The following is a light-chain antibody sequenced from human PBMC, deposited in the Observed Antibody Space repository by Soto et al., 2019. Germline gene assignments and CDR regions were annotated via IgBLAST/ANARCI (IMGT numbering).Light chain of an antibody. Sequence: EVVLTQSPATLSLSPGERATLSCRASQSVSNYVAWYQQKPVQAPRLLIYDGSNRATGIPARFSGSGSGTDFTLTISSFETEDFAVYYCQQRNSWPPLTFSGGTKVEI. CDR1: QSVSNY. CDR2: DGS. J-gene: IGKJ4*01. CDR3: QQRNSWPPLT. V-gene: IGKV3-11*01.